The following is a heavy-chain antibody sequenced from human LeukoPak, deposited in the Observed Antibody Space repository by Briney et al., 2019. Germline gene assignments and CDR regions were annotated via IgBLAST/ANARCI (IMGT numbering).Heavy chain of an antibody. V-gene: IGHV3-23*01. CDR2: ISGSGGST. J-gene: IGHJ6*02. D-gene: IGHD6-13*01. CDR1: GFTFSSYA. Sequence: GGSLRLSCAASGFTFSSYAMSWVRQAPGKGLEWVSAISGSGGSTYYADSVKGRFTISRDNSKNTLYLQMNSLRAEDTAVYYCAKVGGAAAAGTVGWRGYYYYGMDVWGQGTTVTVSS. CDR3: AKVGGAAAAGTVGWRGYYYYGMDV.